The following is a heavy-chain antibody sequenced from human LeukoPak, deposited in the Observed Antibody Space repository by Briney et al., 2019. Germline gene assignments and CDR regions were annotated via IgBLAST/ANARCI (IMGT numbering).Heavy chain of an antibody. J-gene: IGHJ4*02. CDR2: IYPGDSDT. D-gene: IGHD3-22*01. Sequence: GESLKISRKGSGYSFTSYWIGWVRQMPGKGLEWMGIIYPGDSDTRYSPSFQGQVTISADKSISTAYLQWSSLKASDTAMYYCARPTYYYDSSGYFDYFDYWGQGTLVTVSS. CDR3: ARPTYYYDSSGYFDYFDY. V-gene: IGHV5-51*01. CDR1: GYSFTSYW.